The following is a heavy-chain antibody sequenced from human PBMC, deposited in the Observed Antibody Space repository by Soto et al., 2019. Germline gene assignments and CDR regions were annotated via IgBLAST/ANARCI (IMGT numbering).Heavy chain of an antibody. CDR2: IIPIFGTA. V-gene: IGHV1-69*06. CDR1: GGTFSSYA. D-gene: IGHD6-19*01. Sequence: QVQLVQSGAEVKKPGSSVKVSCKASGGTFSSYAISWVRQAPGQGLEWMGGIIPIFGTANYAQKFQGRVTITADKSTSTAYMELSSLISEDTAVYYCARDNGYSSGWYRYHDYWGQGTLVTVSS. CDR3: ARDNGYSSGWYRYHDY. J-gene: IGHJ4*02.